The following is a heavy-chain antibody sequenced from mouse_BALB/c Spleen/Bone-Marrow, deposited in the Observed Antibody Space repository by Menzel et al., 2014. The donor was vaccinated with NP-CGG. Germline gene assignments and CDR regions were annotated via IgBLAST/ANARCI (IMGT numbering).Heavy chain of an antibody. D-gene: IGHD2-3*01. CDR1: GYTFTSYW. CDR2: IDPSDSET. CDR3: ARSHGYYPYWYFDV. Sequence: VQLQQSGAELVKPGAPVKLSCKASGYTFTSYWMNWVKQRPGRGLEWIGRIDPSDSETHYNQKFKDKATLTVDKSSSTAYIQLSSLTSEDSAVYYCARSHGYYPYWYFDVWGAGTTVTGSS. V-gene: IGHV1-69*02. J-gene: IGHJ1*01.